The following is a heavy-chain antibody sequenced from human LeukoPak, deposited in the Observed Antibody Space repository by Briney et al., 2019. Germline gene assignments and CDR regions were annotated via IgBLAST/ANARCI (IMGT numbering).Heavy chain of an antibody. CDR3: ARHIRPGPFAAAGTGDAFDI. J-gene: IGHJ3*02. V-gene: IGHV1-46*01. CDR1: GYTFTSYY. D-gene: IGHD6-13*01. CDR2: INPSGGST. Sequence: ASVKVSCKASGYTFTSYYMHWVRQAPGQGLEWMGIINPSGGSTSYAQKFQGRVTMTRDMSTSTVYMELSSLKASDTAMYYCARHIRPGPFAAAGTGDAFDIWGQGTMVTVSS.